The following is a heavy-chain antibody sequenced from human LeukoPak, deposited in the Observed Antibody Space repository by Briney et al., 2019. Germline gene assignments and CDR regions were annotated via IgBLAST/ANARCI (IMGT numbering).Heavy chain of an antibody. D-gene: IGHD5-24*01. CDR3: ARHIDGYIHFDY. J-gene: IGHJ4*02. V-gene: IGHV4-59*08. Sequence: PSETLSLTCTVSGGPISSYYWSWIRQPPGKGLEWIGYIYDSGSTNYNPSLKSRVTISVDTSKNQFSLKLSSVTAADTAVYYCARHIDGYIHFDYWGQGTLVTVSS. CDR1: GGPISSYY. CDR2: IYDSGST.